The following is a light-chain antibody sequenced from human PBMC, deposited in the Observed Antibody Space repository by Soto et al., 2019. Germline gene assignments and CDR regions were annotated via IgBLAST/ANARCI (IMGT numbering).Light chain of an antibody. CDR2: GAS. J-gene: IGKJ5*01. Sequence: IVLTQSPGTLSLSPWERATLSCRASQSVGKNYLAWYQHKSGQAPRLLIHGASNRATGIPERFSGSGSGTDFTLTISRLEPEDFALYYCQQYQSPITFGQGTRLEIK. V-gene: IGKV3-20*01. CDR1: QSVGKNY. CDR3: QQYQSPIT.